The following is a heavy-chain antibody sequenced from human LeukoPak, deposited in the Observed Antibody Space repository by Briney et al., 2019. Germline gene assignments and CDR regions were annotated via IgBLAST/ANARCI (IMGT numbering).Heavy chain of an antibody. V-gene: IGHV4-4*07. CDR1: GGSISRCY. D-gene: IGHD4-23*01. Sequence: PWDTLSLISTGSGGSISRCYGSWIRNPAGDGLDLSGRSDTSGSTNYNPSLKSRVTMSVDTSKNQFSLKLSAVTAADTAVYYCARVQKDTVIPLPNAFDIWGQGTMVTVSS. CDR2: SDTSGST. CDR3: ARVQKDTVIPLPNAFDI. J-gene: IGHJ3*02.